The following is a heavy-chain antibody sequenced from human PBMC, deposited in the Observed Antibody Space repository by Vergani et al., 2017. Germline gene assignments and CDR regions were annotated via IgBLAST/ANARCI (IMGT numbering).Heavy chain of an antibody. CDR1: GGSISSGSYY. CDR2: IYTSGST. D-gene: IGHD3-3*01. V-gene: IGHV4-61*02. Sequence: QVQLQESGPGLVKPSQTLSLTCTVSGGSISSGSYYWSWIRQPAGKGLEWIGRIYTSGSTNYNPSLKSRVTISVDTSKNQFSLKLSSVTAADTAVYYCARMYYDFWSGYYANGAFDIWGQGTMVTVSS. J-gene: IGHJ3*02. CDR3: ARMYYDFWSGYYANGAFDI.